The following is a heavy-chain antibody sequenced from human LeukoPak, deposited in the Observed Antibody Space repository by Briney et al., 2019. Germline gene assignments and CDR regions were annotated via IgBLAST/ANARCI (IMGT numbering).Heavy chain of an antibody. Sequence: SETLSLTCAVYGGSFSGYYWSWIRQPPGKGLEWIGEINHSGSTNYNPSLKSRVTISVDTSKNQFSLKLSSVTAADTAVYYCARSADWFDPWGQGTLVTVSS. CDR3: ARSADWFDP. CDR2: INHSGST. J-gene: IGHJ5*02. V-gene: IGHV4-34*01. CDR1: GGSFSGYY.